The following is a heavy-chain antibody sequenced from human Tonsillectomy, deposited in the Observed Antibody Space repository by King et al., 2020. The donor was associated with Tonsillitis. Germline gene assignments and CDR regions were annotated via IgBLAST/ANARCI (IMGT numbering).Heavy chain of an antibody. J-gene: IGHJ6*02. CDR2: IYPGDSDT. CDR3: ARLVGYGGYVLGYYYGMDV. V-gene: IGHV5-51*01. D-gene: IGHD5-12*01. CDR1: GYSFTSYW. Sequence: QLVQSGAEVKKPGESLKISCKGSGYSFTSYWIGWVRQMPGKGLEWMGIIYPGDSDTRYSPSFQGQVTISADKSISTAYLQWSSLKASDTVMYYCARLVGYGGYVLGYYYGMDVWGQGTTVTVSS.